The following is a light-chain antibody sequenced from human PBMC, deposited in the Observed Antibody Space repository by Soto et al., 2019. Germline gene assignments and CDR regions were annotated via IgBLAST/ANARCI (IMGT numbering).Light chain of an antibody. CDR1: QSISSY. J-gene: IGKJ2*01. Sequence: IQMTQSPSSLSASVGDRVTITCRASQSISSYLNWYQQKAGTAPKLLIYAASSLQSGVPSRFSGSGSGTDFTLTISSLQPEDFATYHCQQSYSSPRTFGQGTKLVIK. CDR3: QQSYSSPRT. CDR2: AAS. V-gene: IGKV1-39*01.